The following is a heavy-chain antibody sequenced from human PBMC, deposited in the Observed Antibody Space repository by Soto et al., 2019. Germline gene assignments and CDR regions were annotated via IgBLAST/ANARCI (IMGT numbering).Heavy chain of an antibody. Sequence: QVQLQQWGAGLLKPSEPLSLTCAVYGGSFSGYYWSWIRQPPGKGLEWIGEINHSGSTNYNPSLKSRVTISVDTSKNQFSLKLSSVTAADTAVYYCARGQRDCSGGSCYSRNWFDPWGQGTLVTVSS. V-gene: IGHV4-34*01. CDR2: INHSGST. CDR1: GGSFSGYY. D-gene: IGHD2-15*01. J-gene: IGHJ5*02. CDR3: ARGQRDCSGGSCYSRNWFDP.